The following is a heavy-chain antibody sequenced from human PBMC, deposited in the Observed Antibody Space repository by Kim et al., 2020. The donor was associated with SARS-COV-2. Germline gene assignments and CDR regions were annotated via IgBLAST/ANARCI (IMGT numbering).Heavy chain of an antibody. CDR2: K. D-gene: IGHD6-13*01. CDR3: AHRRAAAVFDY. Sequence: KRSSPTLKSRLTITKDTSKNQVVLTMTNMDPVDTATYYCAHRRAAAVFDYWGQGTLVTVSS. J-gene: IGHJ4*02. V-gene: IGHV2-5*01.